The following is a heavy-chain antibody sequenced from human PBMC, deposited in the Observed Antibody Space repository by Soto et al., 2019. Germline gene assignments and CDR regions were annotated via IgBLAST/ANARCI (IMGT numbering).Heavy chain of an antibody. J-gene: IGHJ5*02. D-gene: IGHD2-15*01. CDR1: WFSAATCGMS. CDR2: IDWEDYK. CDR3: ALMVGDFLLSEPWFEP. V-gene: IGHV2-70*16. Sequence: SGAMLVSAAQTHARTCAASWFSAATCGMSVSWIRQTPGKALEWLALIDWEDYKFYSTSLKTRLTISKDTSKNQVVLTMTNVDTVDTATYYCALMVGDFLLSEPWFEPWSQGTLVTLSS.